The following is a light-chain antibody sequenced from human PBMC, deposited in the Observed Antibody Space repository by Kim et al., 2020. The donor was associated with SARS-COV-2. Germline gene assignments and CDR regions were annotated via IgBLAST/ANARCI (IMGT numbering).Light chain of an antibody. V-gene: IGKV1-27*01. CDR1: QDIAKY. Sequence: ATVGDGATIACRAKQDIAKYLGSCQQKPGKVPTLLVYTASALKNGGPPRFSGRRSGTDFTLTISNPQPEDVATYYCQKYDSAPWTFGQGTKVDIK. CDR2: TAS. J-gene: IGKJ1*01. CDR3: QKYDSAPWT.